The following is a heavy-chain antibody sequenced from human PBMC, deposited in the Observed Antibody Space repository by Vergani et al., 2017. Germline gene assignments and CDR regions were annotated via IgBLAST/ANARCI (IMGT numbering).Heavy chain of an antibody. CDR2: INWNGGST. V-gene: IGHV3-20*04. Sequence: EVQLLESGGGLVQPGGSLRLSCAASGFTFSSYAMSWVRQAPGKGLEWVSGINWNGGSTGYADSVKGRFTISRDNAKNSLYLQMNSLRAEETAVYYSASSSPKYHTVREDYWGQGTLVTVSS. D-gene: IGHD4-11*01. J-gene: IGHJ4*02. CDR1: GFTFSSYA. CDR3: ASSSPKYHTVREDY.